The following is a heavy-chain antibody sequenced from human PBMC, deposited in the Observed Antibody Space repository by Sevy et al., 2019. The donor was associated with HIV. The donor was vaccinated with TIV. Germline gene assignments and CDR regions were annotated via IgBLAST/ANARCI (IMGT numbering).Heavy chain of an antibody. CDR3: ARDLGGYGGNSIDY. CDR1: GYTFTSYG. V-gene: IGHV1-18*01. CDR2: ISAYNGNT. Sequence: ASVKVSCKASGYTFTSYGISWVRQAPGQGLEWMGWISAYNGNTNYAQKLQGRVTMTTDTSTSTAYVELRSLRSDDTAIYYCARDLGGYGGNSIDYWGPGTLVTVSS. D-gene: IGHD2-21*02. J-gene: IGHJ4*02.